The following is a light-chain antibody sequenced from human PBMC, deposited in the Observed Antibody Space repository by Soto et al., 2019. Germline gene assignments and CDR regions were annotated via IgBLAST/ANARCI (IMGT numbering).Light chain of an antibody. J-gene: IGKJ5*01. Sequence: DIPMTQSPSSLSASIGDSVIITCRASQDIGTYLNWYQHKPGKAPKHLIYAASSLQTGVPSRFTGSGSGTEFTLTNDSLQPEDFATYYCQQSYTTPRITFGQGTRLEIK. CDR2: AAS. CDR3: QQSYTTPRIT. V-gene: IGKV1-39*01. CDR1: QDIGTY.